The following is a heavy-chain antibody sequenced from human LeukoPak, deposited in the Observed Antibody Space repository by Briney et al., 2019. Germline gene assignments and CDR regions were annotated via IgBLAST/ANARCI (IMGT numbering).Heavy chain of an antibody. CDR3: ARPLGYCSGGSCYPYPFDY. D-gene: IGHD2-15*01. CDR2: ISSSSSTI. J-gene: IGHJ4*02. Sequence: PGGSLRLSCAASGFTFSSYSMNWVRQAPGKGLEWVSYISSSSSTIYYADSVKGRFTISRDNAKNSLYLQMNSLRAEDTAVYYCARPLGYCSGGSCYPYPFDYWGQGTLVTVSS. CDR1: GFTFSSYS. V-gene: IGHV3-48*01.